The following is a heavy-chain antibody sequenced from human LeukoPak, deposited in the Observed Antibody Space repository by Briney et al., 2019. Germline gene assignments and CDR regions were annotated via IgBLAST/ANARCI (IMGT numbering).Heavy chain of an antibody. CDR2: ISYDGSNK. V-gene: IGHV3-30-3*01. D-gene: IGHD2-15*01. CDR3: ARGVVVAATFDY. Sequence: GGSLRLSCAASGFTFSSYAMHWVRQAPGKGLEWVAVISYDGSNKYYADSVKGRFTISRDNSKHTLYLQMNSLRAEDTAVYYCARGVVVAATFDYWGQGTLVTVSS. J-gene: IGHJ4*02. CDR1: GFTFSSYA.